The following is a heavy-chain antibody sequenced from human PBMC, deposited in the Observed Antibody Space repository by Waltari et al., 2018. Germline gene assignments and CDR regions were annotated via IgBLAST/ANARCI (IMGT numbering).Heavy chain of an antibody. CDR2: IYYSGST. Sequence: QVQLQESGPGLVKPSETLSLTCTVSGGSISSYYWSWIRQPPGKGLGWIWYIYYSGSTNYNPSLKSRVTISVDTSKNQFSLKLSSVTAADTAVYYCARDPNSYGYFDYWGQGTLVTVSS. CDR1: GGSISSYY. J-gene: IGHJ4*02. D-gene: IGHD5-18*01. V-gene: IGHV4-59*01. CDR3: ARDPNSYGYFDY.